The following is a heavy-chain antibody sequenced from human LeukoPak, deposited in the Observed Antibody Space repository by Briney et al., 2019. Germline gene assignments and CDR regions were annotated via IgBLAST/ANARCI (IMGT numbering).Heavy chain of an antibody. CDR3: ARGYTYYGSGSPPGDV. CDR1: GGSFIGYY. D-gene: IGHD3-10*01. CDR2: IDHSGST. J-gene: IGHJ6*04. Sequence: SETLSLTCAVYGGSFIGYYWSWVRHPPGRGLEWIAEIDHSGSTHYNPSLKSRVIISVDMSQHQVSLRLNSLTAADTAVYYCARGYTYYGSGSPPGDVWGNGTSVIVSS. V-gene: IGHV4-34*01.